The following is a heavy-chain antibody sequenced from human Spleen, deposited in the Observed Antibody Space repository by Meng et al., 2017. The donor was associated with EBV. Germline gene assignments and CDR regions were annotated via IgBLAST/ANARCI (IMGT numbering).Heavy chain of an antibody. V-gene: IGHV1-46*01. J-gene: IGHJ5*02. Sequence: QAQRMQSGAEVKGPGASVMVSCEAARYTFTSTNYYIHWLRQAPGQGFAWMGRIHPRGGNKNYAQKFQGRVTMTRDVSVNSVYMELTNLRGEDTAVYFCASDGFSSDGWLAPWGQGTLVTVSS. CDR3: ASDGFSSDGWLAP. D-gene: IGHD6-19*01. CDR2: IHPRGGNK. CDR1: RYTFTSTNYY.